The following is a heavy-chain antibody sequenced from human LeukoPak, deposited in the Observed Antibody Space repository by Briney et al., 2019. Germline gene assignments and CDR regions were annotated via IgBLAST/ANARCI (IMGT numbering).Heavy chain of an antibody. CDR2: ISSSSSYI. D-gene: IGHD2-2*03. V-gene: IGHV3-21*01. CDR3: ARVDSGFDY. CDR1: GFTFSTYS. Sequence: GGSLRLSCAASGFTFSTYSMNWVRQAPGKGLEWVSSISSSSSYIYYAGSVKGRFTISRDNAKNSLYLQMNSLRAEDTAVYYCARVDSGFDYWGQGTLVTVSS. J-gene: IGHJ4*02.